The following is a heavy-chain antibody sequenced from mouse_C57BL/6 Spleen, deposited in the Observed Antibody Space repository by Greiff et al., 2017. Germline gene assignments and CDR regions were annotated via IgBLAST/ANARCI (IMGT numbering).Heavy chain of an antibody. V-gene: IGHV5-4*01. CDR2: ISDGGSYT. CDR1: GFTFSSYA. D-gene: IGHD4-1*01. Sequence: EVKLVESGGGLVKPGGSLKLSCAASGFTFSSYAMSWVRQTPEKRLEWVATISDGGSYTYYPDNVKGRFTISRDNAKNNLYLQMSHLKSEDTAMYYCAREGLGPYYFDYWGQGTTLTVSS. CDR3: AREGLGPYYFDY. J-gene: IGHJ2*01.